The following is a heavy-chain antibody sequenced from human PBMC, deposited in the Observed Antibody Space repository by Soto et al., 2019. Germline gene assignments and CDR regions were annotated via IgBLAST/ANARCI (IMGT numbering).Heavy chain of an antibody. J-gene: IGHJ4*02. CDR1: GGTFSSYA. CDR2: IIPIFGTA. CDR3: ARGRRSCTGNNCYTDFDF. Sequence: GASVKVSCKASGGTFSSYAISWVRQAPGQGLEWMGGIIPIFGTANYAQKFQGRVTITADKSTSTAYMELSSLRSEDTAVYYCARGRRSCTGNNCYTDFDFWGQGSLVTVSS. V-gene: IGHV1-69*06. D-gene: IGHD2-2*02.